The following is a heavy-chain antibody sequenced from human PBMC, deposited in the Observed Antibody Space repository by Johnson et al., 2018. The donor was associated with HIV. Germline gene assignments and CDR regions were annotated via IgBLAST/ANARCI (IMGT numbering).Heavy chain of an antibody. CDR2: MGTAGDR. CDR1: GFTFSNSD. Sequence: VQLVESGGGVVQPGRSLTLSCAASGFTFSNSDMHWVRQPTGQGLEWVSGMGTAGDRHYADSVNGRFTVSRENAKNSLHLQMNNLRAGDTAVYYCARELEFGDLRKNDAFDIWGQGTMVTVSS. CDR3: ARELEFGDLRKNDAFDI. D-gene: IGHD4-17*01. V-gene: IGHV3-13*01. J-gene: IGHJ3*02.